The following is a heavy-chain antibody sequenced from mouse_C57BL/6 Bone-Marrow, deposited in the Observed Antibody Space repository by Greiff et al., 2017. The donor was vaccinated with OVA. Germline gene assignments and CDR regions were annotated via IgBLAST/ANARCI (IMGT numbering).Heavy chain of an antibody. D-gene: IGHD1-1*01. CDR1: GYTFTSYW. J-gene: IGHJ2*01. CDR2: IDPYSGGT. V-gene: IGHV1-72*01. CDR3: ALEYGSSRDYFDY. Sequence: VQLQQPGAELVKPGASVKLSCKASGYTFTSYWMHWVKQRPGRGLEWIGMIDPYSGGTKYNEKFKSKATLTVDKPSSTAYMPLSSLTSEDSAVYYGALEYGSSRDYFDYWGKGTTLTVSS.